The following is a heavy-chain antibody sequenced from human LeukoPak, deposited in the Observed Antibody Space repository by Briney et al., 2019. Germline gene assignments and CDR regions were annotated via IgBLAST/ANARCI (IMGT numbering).Heavy chain of an antibody. J-gene: IGHJ3*02. CDR3: AREMGGGYYDSSGPPNAFDI. Sequence: GGSLRLSCAASGISISGYSLNWLRQAPGKGLEWVATITSDSTYISHAASVKGRFTISRDNAKNTLYLQMNSLRAEDTAVYYCAREMGGGYYDSSGPPNAFDIWGQGTMVTVSS. CDR2: ITSDSTYI. CDR1: GISISGYS. D-gene: IGHD3-22*01. V-gene: IGHV3-21*01.